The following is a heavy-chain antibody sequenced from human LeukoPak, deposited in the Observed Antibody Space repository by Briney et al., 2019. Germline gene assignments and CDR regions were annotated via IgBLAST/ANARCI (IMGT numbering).Heavy chain of an antibody. CDR1: GYTFTSYG. CDR2: INTNTGNP. J-gene: IGHJ5*02. V-gene: IGHV7-4-1*02. Sequence: ASVKVSCKASGYTFTSYGLNWVRQAPGQGLEWMGWINTNTGNPTYVQGFTGRFVFSLDTSVTTAYLQITSLKAEDTAVYYCAAGYSYPITGVSWFDPWGQGTLVTVSS. CDR3: AAGYSYPITGVSWFDP. D-gene: IGHD5-18*01.